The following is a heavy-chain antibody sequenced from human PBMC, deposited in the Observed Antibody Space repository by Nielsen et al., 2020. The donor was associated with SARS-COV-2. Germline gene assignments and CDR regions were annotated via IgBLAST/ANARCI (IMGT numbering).Heavy chain of an antibody. CDR1: GFTFSGSS. CDR2: IRSKANIYAT. J-gene: IGHJ3*02. Sequence: GESLKISCAASGFTFSGSSMHWVRQASGKGLEWIGRIRSKANIYATAYGASVKGRFTISRDDSKNTAYLQMNSLRTEDTAIYYCTRVNPISGGWFDAFDIWGQGTLVTVSS. V-gene: IGHV3-73*01. CDR3: TRVNPISGGWFDAFDI. D-gene: IGHD6-13*01.